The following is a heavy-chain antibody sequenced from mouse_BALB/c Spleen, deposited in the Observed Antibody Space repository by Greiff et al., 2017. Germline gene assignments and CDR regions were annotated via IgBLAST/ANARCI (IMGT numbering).Heavy chain of an antibody. V-gene: IGHV1-15*01. D-gene: IGHD1-2*01. Sequence: QVQLQQSGAELVRPGASVTLSCKASGYTFTDYEMHWVKQTPVHGLEWIGAIDPETGGTAYNQKFKGKATLTADKSSSTAYMELRSLTSEDSAVYYCASITTATVYAMDYWGQGTSVTVSS. CDR2: IDPETGGT. CDR3: ASITTATVYAMDY. CDR1: GYTFTDYE. J-gene: IGHJ4*01.